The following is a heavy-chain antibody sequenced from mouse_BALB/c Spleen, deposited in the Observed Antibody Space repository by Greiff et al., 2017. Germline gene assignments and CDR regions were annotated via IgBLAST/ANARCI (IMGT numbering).Heavy chain of an antibody. Sequence: EVHLVESGGGLVQPGGSRKLSCAASGFTFSSFGMHWVRQAPEKGLEWVAYISSGSSTIYYADTVKGRFTISRDNPKNTLFLQMTSLRSEDTAMYYCARGDGYYEGVDYWGQGTSVTVSS. CDR2: ISSGSSTI. V-gene: IGHV5-17*02. J-gene: IGHJ4*01. D-gene: IGHD2-3*01. CDR1: GFTFSSFG. CDR3: ARGDGYYEGVDY.